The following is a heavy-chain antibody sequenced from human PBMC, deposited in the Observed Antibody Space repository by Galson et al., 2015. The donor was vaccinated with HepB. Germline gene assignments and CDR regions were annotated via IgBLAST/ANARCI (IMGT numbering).Heavy chain of an antibody. CDR1: GYSFTSYW. CDR2: IDPSDSYT. CDR3: STSYYDILSFDP. Sequence: QSGAEVKKPGESLRISCKGSGYSFTSYWISWVRQMPGKGLEWMGRIDPSDSYTNYSPSFQGHVTISADKSISTAYLQWSSLKASDTAMYYCSTSYYDILSFDPWGQGTLVTVSS. J-gene: IGHJ5*02. V-gene: IGHV5-10-1*01. D-gene: IGHD3-9*01.